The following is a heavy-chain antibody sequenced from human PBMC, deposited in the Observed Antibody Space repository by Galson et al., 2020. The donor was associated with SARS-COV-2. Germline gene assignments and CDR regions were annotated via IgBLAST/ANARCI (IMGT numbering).Heavy chain of an antibody. CDR2: ISSTGSIT. D-gene: IGHD5-12*01. CDR3: VRLARAYYYFMDV. Sequence: GGSLRLSCAASGFTFSSYEMNWVRQAPGKGLEWVSYISSTGSITHYADSVKGRFTISRDNAKSSLYLQMNSLRAEDTALYYCVRLARAYYYFMDVWGKGTTVTVSS. V-gene: IGHV3-48*03. CDR1: GFTFSSYE. J-gene: IGHJ6*03.